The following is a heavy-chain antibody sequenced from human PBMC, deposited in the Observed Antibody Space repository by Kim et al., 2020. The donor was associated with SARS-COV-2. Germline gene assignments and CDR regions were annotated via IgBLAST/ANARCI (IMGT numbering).Heavy chain of an antibody. CDR3: AGPGSRYYPAPFDF. CDR1: GFTFSTYA. D-gene: IGHD3-10*01. CDR2: ISNSGGNT. Sequence: GGSLRLSCAASGFTFSTYAMSWVRQAPGKGLEWVSAISNSGGNTYYADSVKGRFTISRDNSKNTLYLQMNSLRDEDTAVDYCAGPGSRYYPAPFDFWGQGTRVTVSS. J-gene: IGHJ4*02. V-gene: IGHV3-23*01.